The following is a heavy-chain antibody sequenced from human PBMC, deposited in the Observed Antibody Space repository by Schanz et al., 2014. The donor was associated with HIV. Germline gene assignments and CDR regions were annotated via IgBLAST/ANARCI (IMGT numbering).Heavy chain of an antibody. CDR2: IDSSSSYK. CDR3: ARENRGSCYSAADS. V-gene: IGHV3-21*04. J-gene: IGHJ4*02. Sequence: EVQLVESGGGLVKPGGSLRLSCAASRFTFSVYAMNWVRQAPGKGLEWVSSIDSSSSYKYYADSVKGRFTISRDNAKNTLYLQMNSLRAEDTAVYYCARENRGSCYSAADSWGQGAQVTVSP. D-gene: IGHD2-15*01. CDR1: RFTFSVYA.